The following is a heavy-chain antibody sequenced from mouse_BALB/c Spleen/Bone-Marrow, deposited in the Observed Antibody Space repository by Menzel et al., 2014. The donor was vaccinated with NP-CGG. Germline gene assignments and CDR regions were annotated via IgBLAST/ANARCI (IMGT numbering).Heavy chain of an antibody. CDR1: GYTFTSYY. Sequence: QVQLKESGPELVKPGASVRISCKASGYTFTSYYIHWVRQRPGQGLEWIGWIYPGDFNTKFNEKFKGKATLTADKSSSTASMQLSSLTSEDSAVYFCARKSQRAYDSMNYWGQGTPVTVSS. J-gene: IGHJ4*01. CDR3: ARKSQRAYDSMNY. D-gene: IGHD2-4*01. V-gene: IGHV1S56*01. CDR2: IYPGDFNT.